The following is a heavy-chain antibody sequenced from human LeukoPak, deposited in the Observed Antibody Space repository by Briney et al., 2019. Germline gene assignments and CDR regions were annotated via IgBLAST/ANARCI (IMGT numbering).Heavy chain of an antibody. J-gene: IGHJ3*02. CDR3: ASLAVAGTVFAFDI. Sequence: PSETLSLTCAVYGGSFSGYYWSWIRQPPGKGLEWIGEINHSGSTNYNPSLKSRVTISVDTSKNQFSLKLSSVTAADTAVYYCASLAVAGTVFAFDIWGQGTMVTVSS. D-gene: IGHD6-19*01. CDR1: GGSFSGYY. V-gene: IGHV4-34*01. CDR2: INHSGST.